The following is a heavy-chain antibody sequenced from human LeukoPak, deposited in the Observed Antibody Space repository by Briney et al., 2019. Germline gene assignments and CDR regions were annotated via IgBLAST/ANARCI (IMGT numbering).Heavy chain of an antibody. V-gene: IGHV3-23*01. J-gene: IGHJ3*02. CDR2: LSASGGST. CDR3: ARDKSSGWYGRRFGDAFDI. Sequence: PGGSLRLSCAASGFTFSSYAMSWVRQAPGKGLEWVSLLSASGGSTYYADSVKGRFTISRDNSKNTLYLQMNSLRAEDTAVYYCARDKSSGWYGRRFGDAFDIWGQGTMVTVSS. CDR1: GFTFSSYA. D-gene: IGHD6-19*01.